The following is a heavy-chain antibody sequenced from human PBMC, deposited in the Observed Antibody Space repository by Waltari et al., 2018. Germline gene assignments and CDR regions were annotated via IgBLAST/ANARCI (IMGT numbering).Heavy chain of an antibody. D-gene: IGHD2-8*01. CDR2: IDPSDSET. V-gene: IGHV5-10-1*03. CDR1: GYSFTNYW. J-gene: IGHJ4*02. Sequence: EVHLVQSGAEVKKPGESLKISCKGSGYSFTNYWINWVRQMPGKGLEWMGGIDPSDSETNYIPSFQGHVTISADKSTNTAYLQWSTLKASDTAMYYCARGVGSPGDFWGQGTLVTVSS. CDR3: ARGVGSPGDF.